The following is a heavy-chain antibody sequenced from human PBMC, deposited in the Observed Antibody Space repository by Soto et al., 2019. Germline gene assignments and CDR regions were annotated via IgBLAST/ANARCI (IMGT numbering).Heavy chain of an antibody. CDR3: VRDLLGSGGHFDY. Sequence: GGSLRLSCAASGFIFSSFGMHWVRQAPGKGLEWVAHIWYDGSNTYYADSGKGRFTISRDNSRNTLYLQMNSLRAEDTAVYHCVRDLLGSGGHFDYWGQGTLVTAPQ. V-gene: IGHV3-33*01. D-gene: IGHD7-27*01. CDR2: IWYDGSNT. J-gene: IGHJ4*02. CDR1: GFIFSSFG.